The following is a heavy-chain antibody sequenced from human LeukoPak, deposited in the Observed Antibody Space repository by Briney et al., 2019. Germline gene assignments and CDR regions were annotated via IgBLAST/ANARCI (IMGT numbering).Heavy chain of an antibody. CDR3: AKDAVSGDGYWELDY. J-gene: IGHJ4*02. D-gene: IGHD5-24*01. CDR2: ILQSGDST. V-gene: IGHV3-23*01. CDR1: GFTFNNYA. Sequence: GGSLRLSCAASGFTFNNYAMSWVRQAPGKGLEWVSGILQSGDSTYYADSVKGRFTISRDNSKNTLYLEMNSLRVEDTAVYYCAKDAVSGDGYWELDYWGRGTLVSVSS.